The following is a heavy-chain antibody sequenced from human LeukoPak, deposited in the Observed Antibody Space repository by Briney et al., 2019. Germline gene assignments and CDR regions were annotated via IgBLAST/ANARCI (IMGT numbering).Heavy chain of an antibody. D-gene: IGHD3-22*01. J-gene: IGHJ4*02. CDR1: GGSISSGSYY. CDR2: IYTSGST. V-gene: IGHV4-61*02. CDR3: ARDRGGSGYTFDY. Sequence: SQTLSLTCTVSGGSISSGSYYWSWIRQPAGKGLEWIGRIYTSGSTNYNPSLKSRVTISVDTSKNQFSLKLSSVTAADTAVYYCARDRGGSGYTFDYWGQGTLVTVSS.